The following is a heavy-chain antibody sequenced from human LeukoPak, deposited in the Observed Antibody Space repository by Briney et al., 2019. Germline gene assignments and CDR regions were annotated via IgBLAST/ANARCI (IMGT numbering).Heavy chain of an antibody. J-gene: IGHJ3*02. Sequence: SETLSLTCTVSGGSISSYYWSWIRQPPGKGLEWIGYIYYSGSTNYTPSLKSRVTISVDTSKNQFSLKLSSVTAADTAVYYCARERLGELSDAFDIWGQGTMVTVSS. CDR2: IYYSGST. CDR3: ARERLGELSDAFDI. V-gene: IGHV4-59*01. CDR1: GGSISSYY. D-gene: IGHD3-16*02.